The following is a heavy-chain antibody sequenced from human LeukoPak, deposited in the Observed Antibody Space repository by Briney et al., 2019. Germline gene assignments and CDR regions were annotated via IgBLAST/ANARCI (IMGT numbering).Heavy chain of an antibody. V-gene: IGHV4-4*07. J-gene: IGHJ3*02. Sequence: SETLSLTCKVSGGSISSYNWGWIRQPAGKGLEWIGRIYRNENTDYNPSLKSRLTMSVDTTTNHFSLKLSSVTAADTAVYYCARGPLAYCGADCSVDGFDIWGQGTVVTVSS. D-gene: IGHD2-21*02. CDR3: ARGPLAYCGADCSVDGFDI. CDR1: GGSISSYN. CDR2: IYRNENT.